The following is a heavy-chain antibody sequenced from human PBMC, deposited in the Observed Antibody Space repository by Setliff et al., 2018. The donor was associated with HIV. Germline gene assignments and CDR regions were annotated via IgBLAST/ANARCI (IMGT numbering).Heavy chain of an antibody. Sequence: PSETLSLTCALYAGSFSGYYWTWIRQPPGKGLEWIGDINHSGKTNYHRSLKSRVTISLDTSKNQFSLRLTSVTAADTAVYYCAREGGTGRSSWYGAYWYDPWGQGTLVTVSS. V-gene: IGHV4-34*01. D-gene: IGHD6-13*01. CDR3: AREGGTGRSSWYGAYWYDP. CDR2: INHSGKT. CDR1: AGSFSGYY. J-gene: IGHJ5*02.